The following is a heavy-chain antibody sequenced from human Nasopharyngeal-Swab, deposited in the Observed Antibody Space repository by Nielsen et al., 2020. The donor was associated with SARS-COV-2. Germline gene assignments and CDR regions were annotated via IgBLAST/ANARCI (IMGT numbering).Heavy chain of an antibody. J-gene: IGHJ6*02. Sequence: SQTLSLTCAVYGGSFSGHQWSWVLQPPGKGLEWSGEVNHGGDTNYNPSLKSRVTISVATSKNQFSLKLSSVTAADTAVYYCASTTDNTYWYYAMDVWGQGTTVTVSS. CDR2: VNHGGDT. V-gene: IGHV4-34*01. D-gene: IGHD2-8*02. CDR1: GGSFSGHQ. CDR3: ASTTDNTYWYYAMDV.